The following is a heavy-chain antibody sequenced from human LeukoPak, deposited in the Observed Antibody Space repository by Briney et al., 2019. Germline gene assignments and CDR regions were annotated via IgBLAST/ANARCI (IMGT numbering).Heavy chain of an antibody. CDR1: GFTFSSYG. D-gene: IGHD6-19*01. Sequence: PGGSLRLSXAASGFTFSSYGMNWVRQAPGTGLEWVSYVSPSSSSIYYADSVKGRFTISRDNAKNSLYLQMNSLRAEDTAVYYCAIEHTPYGSGCTAAYWGQGTLVTVSS. V-gene: IGHV3-48*01. J-gene: IGHJ4*02. CDR3: AIEHTPYGSGCTAAY. CDR2: VSPSSSSI.